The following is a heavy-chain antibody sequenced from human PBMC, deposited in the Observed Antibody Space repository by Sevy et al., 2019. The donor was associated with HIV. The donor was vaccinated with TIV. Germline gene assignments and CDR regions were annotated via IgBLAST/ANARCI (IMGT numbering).Heavy chain of an antibody. CDR3: ARGHRSPVVGMTT. D-gene: IGHD1-1*01. CDR1: GFSVSSNH. V-gene: IGHV3-53*01. Sequence: GGSLRLSCAASGFSVSSNHMSWVRQAPGKGLDWVSIIYSGGSTLYADSVKGRFTISRDNLKNTVYLQMNSLRAEDTAVYYCARGHRSPVVGMTTGGQGTLVTVSS. CDR2: IYSGGST. J-gene: IGHJ4*02.